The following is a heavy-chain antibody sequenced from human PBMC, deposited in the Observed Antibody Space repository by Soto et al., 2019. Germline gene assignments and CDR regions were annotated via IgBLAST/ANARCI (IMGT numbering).Heavy chain of an antibody. CDR2: INPSGGST. V-gene: IGHV1-46*01. Sequence: QVQLVQSGAEVKKPGASVKVSCKASGYTFTSYYMHWVRQAPGQGLEWMGIINPSGGSTSYAQKFQRKVAMTRDTTTRTVYSELSSLRSEDTAVYYSARERGVIQQLGPLGGLWGMDVWGQGTTVTVSS. CDR3: ARERGVIQQLGPLGGLWGMDV. J-gene: IGHJ6*02. CDR1: GYTFTSYY. D-gene: IGHD6-13*01.